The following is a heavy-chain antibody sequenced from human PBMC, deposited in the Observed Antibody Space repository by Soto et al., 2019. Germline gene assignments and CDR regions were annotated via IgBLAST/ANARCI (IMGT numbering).Heavy chain of an antibody. CDR2: IYYSGST. Sequence: SETLSLTCTVSGGSIRSYYWSWIRQPPGKGLERIGYIYYSGSTNYNPSLKSRVTISVDTSKNQFSLKLSSVTAADTAVYYCARTVSGTGYFQHWGQGTLVTVSS. J-gene: IGHJ1*01. D-gene: IGHD6-13*01. CDR1: GGSIRSYY. CDR3: ARTVSGTGYFQH. V-gene: IGHV4-59*01.